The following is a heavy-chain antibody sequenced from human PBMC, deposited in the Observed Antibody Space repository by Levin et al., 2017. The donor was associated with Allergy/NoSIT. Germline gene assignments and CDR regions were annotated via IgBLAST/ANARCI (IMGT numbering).Heavy chain of an antibody. CDR1: GFTFSSYA. V-gene: IGHV3-23*01. D-gene: IGHD3-16*01. Sequence: WASVKVSCAASGFTFSSYAMSWVRQAPGKGLEWVSAISGSGGSTYYADSVKGRFTISRDNSKNTLYLQMNSLRAEDTAVYYCAKLGIDYWGQGTLVTVSS. CDR3: AKLGIDY. CDR2: ISGSGGST. J-gene: IGHJ4*02.